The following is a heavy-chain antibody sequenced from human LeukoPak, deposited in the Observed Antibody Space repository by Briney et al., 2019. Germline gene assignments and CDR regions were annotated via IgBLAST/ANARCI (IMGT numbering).Heavy chain of an antibody. V-gene: IGHV3-33*01. J-gene: IGHJ4*02. CDR3: ARDQDTSVVTATLPDYFDY. CDR2: IWYDGSNK. CDR1: GFTFSSYG. Sequence: GGSLRLSCAASGFTFSSYGMHWVRQAPGKGLEWVAVIWYDGSNKYYADSVKGRFTISRDNSKNTLYLQMNSLRAEDTAVYYCARDQDTSVVTATLPDYFDYWGQGTLVIVSS. D-gene: IGHD2-21*02.